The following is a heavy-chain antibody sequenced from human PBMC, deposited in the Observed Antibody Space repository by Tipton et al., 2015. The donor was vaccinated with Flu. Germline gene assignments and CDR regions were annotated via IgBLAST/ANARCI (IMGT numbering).Heavy chain of an antibody. J-gene: IGHJ5*02. Sequence: QLVQSGAEVKKPGESLKISCKGSGYSFTNYWIGWVRQMPGKGLEWMGIIYPGDSDTRYSPSFEGQVIISVDKSISTAYLHWSSLEAADPAMYYWARHRYCSGGGSCYSGESWFDPWGQGTLVTVSS. CDR2: IYPGDSDT. D-gene: IGHD2-15*01. V-gene: IGHV5-51*01. CDR1: GYSFTNYW. CDR3: ARHRYCSGGGSCYSGESWFDP.